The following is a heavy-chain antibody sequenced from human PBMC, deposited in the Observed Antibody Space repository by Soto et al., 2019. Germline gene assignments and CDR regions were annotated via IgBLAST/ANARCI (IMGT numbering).Heavy chain of an antibody. CDR2: IYYSGST. CDR1: GGSISSSSYY. Sequence: PSETLSLTCTVSGGSISSSSYYWGWIRQPPGKGLEWIGSIYYSGSTYYNPSLKSRVTISVDTSKNQFSLKLSSVTAADTAVYYCALLGQGTYRSSSYYYYGMDVWGQGTTVTVSS. V-gene: IGHV4-39*01. D-gene: IGHD6-6*01. CDR3: ALLGQGTYRSSSYYYYGMDV. J-gene: IGHJ6*02.